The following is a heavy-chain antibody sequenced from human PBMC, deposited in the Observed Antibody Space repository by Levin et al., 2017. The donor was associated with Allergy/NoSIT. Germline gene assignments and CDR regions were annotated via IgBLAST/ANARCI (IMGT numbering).Heavy chain of an antibody. J-gene: IGHJ2*01. CDR3: AKGYSDQAYCYFDL. Sequence: GGSLRLSCAASGFTFSTYAMNWVRQAPGKGLEWVSGIVGSGGGTYYADSVKGRFTISRDNSKNSLSLQMNSLRAEDTALYYCAKGYSDQAYCYFDLWGRGTLVTVSS. V-gene: IGHV3-23*01. CDR2: IVGSGGGT. D-gene: IGHD4-11*01. CDR1: GFTFSTYA.